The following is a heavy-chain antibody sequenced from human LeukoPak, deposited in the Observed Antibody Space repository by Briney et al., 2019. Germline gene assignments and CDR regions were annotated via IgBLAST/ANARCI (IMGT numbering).Heavy chain of an antibody. D-gene: IGHD3-3*01. V-gene: IGHV4-38-2*02. CDR1: GYSISSGYY. CDR3: AKNGQSGFSFDP. CDR2: IYHSGST. J-gene: IGHJ5*02. Sequence: PSETLSLTCTVSGYSISSGYYWGWIRQPPGKGLEWIGSIYHSGSTYYNPSLKSRVTISVDRSKNQFSLKLSSVTAADTAVYYCAKNGQSGFSFDPWGQGTLVTVSS.